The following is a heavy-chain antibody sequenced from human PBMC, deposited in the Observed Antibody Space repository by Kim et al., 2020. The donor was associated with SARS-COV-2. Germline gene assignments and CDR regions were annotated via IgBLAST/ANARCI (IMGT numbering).Heavy chain of an antibody. V-gene: IGHV1-2*06. D-gene: IGHD2-8*01. Sequence: ASVKVSCKASGYTFTGYYMHWVRQAPGQGLEWMGRINPNSGGTNYAQKFQGRVTMTRDTSISTAYMELSRLRSDDTAVYYCARDPQPYGYCTNGVCPQYYYYGMDVWGQGTTVTVSS. CDR1: GYTFTGYY. CDR2: INPNSGGT. CDR3: ARDPQPYGYCTNGVCPQYYYYGMDV. J-gene: IGHJ6*02.